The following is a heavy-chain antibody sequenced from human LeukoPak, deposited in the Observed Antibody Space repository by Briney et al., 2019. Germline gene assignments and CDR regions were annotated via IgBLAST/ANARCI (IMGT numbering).Heavy chain of an antibody. CDR3: ARGYSLGYYYYMDV. J-gene: IGHJ6*03. V-gene: IGHV3-11*04. Sequence: PGGSLRLSCAASGFTFSDYYMSWIRQAPGKGLEWVSYISSSGSTIYYADSVKGRFTISRDNAKNTLYLQMNSLRAEDTAVYYCARGYSLGYYYYMDVWGKGTTVTVSS. D-gene: IGHD1-1*01. CDR2: ISSSGSTI. CDR1: GFTFSDYY.